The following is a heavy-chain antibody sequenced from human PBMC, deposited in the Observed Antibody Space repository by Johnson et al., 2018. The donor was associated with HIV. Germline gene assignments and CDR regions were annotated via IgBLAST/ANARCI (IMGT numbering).Heavy chain of an antibody. V-gene: IGHV3-11*04. D-gene: IGHD6-13*01. CDR1: GVTISDSY. CDR2: IRSSNSGGST. J-gene: IGHJ3*02. Sequence: AAGGVTISDSYMSWIRQAPGKGLEWVSYIRSSNSGGSTYYADSVKGRFTISRDNSKNTLYLQMNSLRAEDTAVYYCARDRLGYSSSWGGVDAFDIWGQGTMVTVSS. CDR3: ARDRLGYSSSWGGVDAFDI.